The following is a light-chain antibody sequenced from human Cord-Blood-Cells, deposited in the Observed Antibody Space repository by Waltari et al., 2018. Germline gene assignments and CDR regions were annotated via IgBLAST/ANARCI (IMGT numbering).Light chain of an antibody. CDR1: SSDVGGYNY. CDR2: DVS. CDR3: CSYAGSYTFV. V-gene: IGLV2-11*01. Sequence: QSALTQPRSVSGSPGQSVTISCTGTSSDVGGYNYVSWYPQHPGKAPQLMIYDVSKRPSCVPYRFSGSKSGNTASLTISGLQAEDEADYYCCSYAGSYTFVFGTGTKVTVL. J-gene: IGLJ1*01.